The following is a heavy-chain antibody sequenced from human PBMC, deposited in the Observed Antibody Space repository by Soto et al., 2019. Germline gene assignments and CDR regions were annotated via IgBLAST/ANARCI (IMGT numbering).Heavy chain of an antibody. CDR1: GFTFSRYG. CDR3: AKGYEISPPIASGWYSNYYYGMDV. V-gene: IGHV3-30*18. D-gene: IGHD6-19*01. CDR2: TSYDGSDE. J-gene: IGHJ6*02. Sequence: QVQLVESGGGVVQPGRSLRLSCAASGFTFSRYGMHWVRQAPGEGLEWVSLTSYDGSDEWYADSVKGRFTISRDNSKNTLYLQMNSLRAEDTAVYYCAKGYEISPPIASGWYSNYYYGMDVWGQGTTVTVSS.